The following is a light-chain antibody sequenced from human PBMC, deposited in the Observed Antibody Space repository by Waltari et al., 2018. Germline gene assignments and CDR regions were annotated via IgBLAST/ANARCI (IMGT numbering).Light chain of an antibody. CDR2: EVS. CDR1: SSDVGGYNY. J-gene: IGLJ2*01. V-gene: IGLV2-8*01. Sequence: QSALTQPPSASGSPGQSVTISCTGTSSDVGGYNYVSWYQQHPGKAPKLMIYEVSKRPLGVPDSFSGSKSGNTASLTVAGLQAEDEADYYCSSYAGSNNLGVFGGGTKLTVL. CDR3: SSYAGSNNLGV.